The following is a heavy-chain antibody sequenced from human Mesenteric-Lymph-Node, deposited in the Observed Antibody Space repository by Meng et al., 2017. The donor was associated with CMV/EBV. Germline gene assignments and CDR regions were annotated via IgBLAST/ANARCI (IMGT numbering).Heavy chain of an antibody. V-gene: IGHV4-39*01. J-gene: IGHJ4*02. CDR3: ARRGYSSGWLDY. CDR1: GGAVTSDLYH. Sequence: SQTLSLTCAVSGGAVTSDLYHWSWIRQPPGKGLEWIGSIYYSGSTYYNPSLKSRVTISVDTSKNQFSLKLSSVTAADTAVYYCARRGYSSGWLDYWGQGTLVTVSS. CDR2: IYYSGST. D-gene: IGHD6-19*01.